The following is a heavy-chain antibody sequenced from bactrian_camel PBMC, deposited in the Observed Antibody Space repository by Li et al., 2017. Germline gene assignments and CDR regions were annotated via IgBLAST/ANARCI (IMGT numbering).Heavy chain of an antibody. Sequence: HVQLVESGGGSVQAGGSLRLSCADSSSYRYSSNCMGWFRQSPGKEPEGVAVMDSDGNAVYADSVKGRFTISKDNAKNIVYLQMNSLKVEDTAMYYCATRRYCTSMSPAAFGFWGQGTQVTVS. V-gene: IGHV3S53*01. CDR1: SSYRYSSNC. CDR2: MDSDGNA. D-gene: IGHD1*01. CDR3: ATRRYCTSMSPAAFGF. J-gene: IGHJ6*01.